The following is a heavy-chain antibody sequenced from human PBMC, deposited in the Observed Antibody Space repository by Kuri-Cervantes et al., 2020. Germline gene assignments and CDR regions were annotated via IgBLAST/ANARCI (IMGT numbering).Heavy chain of an antibody. D-gene: IGHD3-10*01. V-gene: IGHV4-39*01. Sequence: GSLRLSCTVSGGSISSSSYYWGWIRQPPGKGLEWIGSIYYSGSTYYNPSLKSRVTISVDTSKNQFSLKLSSVTAADTAVYYCASSRLGGDYYGSGPHYFDYWGQGTLVTVSS. CDR2: IYYSGST. CDR1: GGSISSSSYY. CDR3: ASSRLGGDYYGSGPHYFDY. J-gene: IGHJ4*02.